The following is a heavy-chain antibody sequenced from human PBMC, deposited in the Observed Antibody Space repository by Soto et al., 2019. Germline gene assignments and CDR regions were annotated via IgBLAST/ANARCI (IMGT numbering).Heavy chain of an antibody. Sequence: QVLLVQSGAEVKKPGASVKVSCKASGYPFPDNYMHWVRQAPGQGLEWMAWVNPTTGGTKYAQRFQDRVTVTWDTSISTAYMELSRLRSDDTAIYYCARGYCSDSGCSDYFDHWGQGTLVTVSS. D-gene: IGHD2-2*01. CDR3: ARGYCSDSGCSDYFDH. CDR1: GYPFPDNY. V-gene: IGHV1-2*02. J-gene: IGHJ4*02. CDR2: VNPTTGGT.